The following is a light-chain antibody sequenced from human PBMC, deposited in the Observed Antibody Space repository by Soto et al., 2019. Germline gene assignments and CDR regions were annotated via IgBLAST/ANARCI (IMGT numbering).Light chain of an antibody. V-gene: IGLV2-14*01. J-gene: IGLJ1*01. CDR3: SSYTSSSTLGV. CDR2: EVS. CDR1: SSDVGGYNY. Sequence: QSALTQFASVSGSPGQSITISCTGSSSDVGGYNYVSWYQQHPGKAPKLMIFEVSNRPSGVSSRFSGSKSGNTASLTISGLQAEDEADYYCSSYTSSSTLGVFGTRTKVTVL.